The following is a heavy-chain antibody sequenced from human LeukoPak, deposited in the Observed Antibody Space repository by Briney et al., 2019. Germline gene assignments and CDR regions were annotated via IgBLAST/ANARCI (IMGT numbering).Heavy chain of an antibody. CDR3: AKDGWFDP. J-gene: IGHJ5*02. Sequence: GGSLRLSCGFTFRRYGMHCVRQAPGKGLEWDAFVRNDGCAKYYADSVKGRFTISRDNSKNTLYLQMNSLRAEDTAVYYCAKDGWFDPWGQGTLVTVSS. CDR2: VRNDGCAK. V-gene: IGHV3-30*02. CDR1: FTFRRYG.